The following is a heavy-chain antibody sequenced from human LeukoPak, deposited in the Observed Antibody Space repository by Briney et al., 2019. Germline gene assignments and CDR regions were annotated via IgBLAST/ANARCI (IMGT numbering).Heavy chain of an antibody. CDR2: INPNSGGT. Sequence: ASVKVSCKASGYTFTGYYMHWVRQAPGQGLEWMGWINPNSGGTNYAQKFQGRVTMTRDTSISTAYMELSRLRSDDTAVYYCARGHSSSWFYWYFDLWGRGTLVTVSS. V-gene: IGHV1-2*02. J-gene: IGHJ2*01. CDR1: GYTFTGYY. CDR3: ARGHSSSWFYWYFDL. D-gene: IGHD6-13*01.